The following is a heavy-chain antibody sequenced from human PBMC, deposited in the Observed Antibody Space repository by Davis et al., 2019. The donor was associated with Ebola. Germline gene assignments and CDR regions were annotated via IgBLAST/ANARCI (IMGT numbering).Heavy chain of an antibody. D-gene: IGHD7-27*01. CDR1: GYSFISYD. J-gene: IGHJ4*02. V-gene: IGHV1-8*01. CDR3: ARERTNRGFDF. CDR2: MNPNSANI. Sequence: AASVKVSCKASGYSFISYDINWVRQATGQGLEWMGWMNPNSANIAFAQKFQGRVTMTRNTSTSTAYMELSGLTSEDTAVYFCARERTNRGFDFWGQGTLVSVSA.